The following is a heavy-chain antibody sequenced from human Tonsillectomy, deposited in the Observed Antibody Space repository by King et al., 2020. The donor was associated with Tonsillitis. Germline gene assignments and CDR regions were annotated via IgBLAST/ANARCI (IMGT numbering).Heavy chain of an antibody. Sequence: VQLVESGGGLVQPGGSLRLSCAASGFTFSSYAMSWVRQAPGKGLEGVSAICGRGGNQYYADSGKGRFTISSDNSNNTLYLQMNSLRAEDTAVYYCARVDRYDFWSGYYTDYWGQGTLVTVSS. J-gene: IGHJ4*02. D-gene: IGHD3-3*01. CDR3: ARVDRYDFWSGYYTDY. CDR1: GFTFSSYA. V-gene: IGHV3-23*04. CDR2: ICGRGGNQ.